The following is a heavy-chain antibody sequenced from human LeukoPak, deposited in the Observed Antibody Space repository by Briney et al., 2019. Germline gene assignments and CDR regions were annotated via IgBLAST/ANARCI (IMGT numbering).Heavy chain of an antibody. D-gene: IGHD6-13*01. V-gene: IGHV4-39*01. CDR2: IYYSGST. J-gene: IGHJ4*02. Sequence: SSETLSLTCTVSDGSISSSSYYWGWIRQPPGRVLEWIGSIYYSGSTYYNPSLKSRVTISVDTSKNQFSLKLSSVTAADTAVYYCARGTSSSWYRWFDYWGQGTLVTVSS. CDR3: ARGTSSSWYRWFDY. CDR1: DGSISSSSYY.